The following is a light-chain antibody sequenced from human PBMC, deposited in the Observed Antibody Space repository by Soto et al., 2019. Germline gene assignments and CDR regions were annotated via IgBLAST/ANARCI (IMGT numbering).Light chain of an antibody. CDR1: QDISRY. CDR2: GAS. J-gene: IGKJ3*01. CDR3: QQLQRTPFT. Sequence: QLTQSPSSLSASVGDRVTITCRASQDISRYLAWYQQRAGKAPKLPIYGASTLQSGVPSRFSGSGSGTEFTLTISSLQPEDFATYHCQQLQRTPFTFGPGTTVYV. V-gene: IGKV1-9*01.